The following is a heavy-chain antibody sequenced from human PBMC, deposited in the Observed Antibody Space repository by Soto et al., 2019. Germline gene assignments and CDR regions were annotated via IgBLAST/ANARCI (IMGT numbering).Heavy chain of an antibody. V-gene: IGHV3-33*01. J-gene: IGHJ6*04. CDR1: GFPFNSYG. CDR3: ARDHPSDDVWSCSYYGMDV. CDR2: IWYDGSNK. D-gene: IGHD3-3*01. Sequence: GGSLKLSCATSGFPFNSYGMHWVPQAPGKGLEWVAVIWYDGSNKYYADSVKGRFTISRDNSKNTLYLQMNSLRAEDTAVYYCARDHPSDDVWSCSYYGMDVWGKGTTVTVSS.